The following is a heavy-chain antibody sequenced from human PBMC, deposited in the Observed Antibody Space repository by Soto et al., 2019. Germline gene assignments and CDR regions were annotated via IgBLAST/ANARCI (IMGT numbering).Heavy chain of an antibody. Sequence: PSETLSLTCTVSGGSISSYYWSWIRQPPGKGLEWIGYIYYSESTNYNPSLKSRVTISVDTSKNQFSLKLSSVTAADTAVYYCARHSPYCGGDCYSYDYWGQGTLVTVS. CDR3: ARHSPYCGGDCYSYDY. J-gene: IGHJ4*02. CDR1: GGSISSYY. CDR2: IYYSEST. V-gene: IGHV4-59*08. D-gene: IGHD2-21*02.